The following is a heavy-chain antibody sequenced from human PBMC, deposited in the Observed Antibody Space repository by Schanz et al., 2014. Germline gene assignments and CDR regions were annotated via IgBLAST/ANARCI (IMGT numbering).Heavy chain of an antibody. Sequence: VHLEESGGGVVQPGRSLRLSCAASGFTFHTYYMHWVRQAPGKGLEWVAQISHDGHRDFYADSVKGRFTVSRDNAKNSLFLQMNSLSAEDTAVYYCAKVAPAATYLDSWGLGTLVTVSS. CDR1: GFTFHTYY. CDR3: AKVAPAATYLDS. D-gene: IGHD2-2*01. J-gene: IGHJ4*02. CDR2: ISHDGHRD. V-gene: IGHV3-30-3*01.